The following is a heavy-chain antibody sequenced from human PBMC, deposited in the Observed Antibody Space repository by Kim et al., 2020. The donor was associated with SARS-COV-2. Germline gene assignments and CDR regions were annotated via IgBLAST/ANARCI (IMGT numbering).Heavy chain of an antibody. Sequence: SETLSLTCAVSGGSISSSNWWSWVRQPPGKGLEWIGEIYHSGSTNYNPSLKSRVTISVDKSKNQFSLKLSSVTAADTAVYYCARDTLSGYDPHNYYYYGMDVWGQGTTVTVSS. CDR1: GGSISSSNW. J-gene: IGHJ6*02. V-gene: IGHV4-4*02. CDR2: IYHSGST. D-gene: IGHD5-12*01. CDR3: ARDTLSGYDPHNYYYYGMDV.